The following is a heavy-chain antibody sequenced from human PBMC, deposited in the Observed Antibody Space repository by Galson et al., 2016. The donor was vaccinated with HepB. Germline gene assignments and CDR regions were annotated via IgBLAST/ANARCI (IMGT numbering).Heavy chain of an antibody. CDR1: GYTFTTSG. D-gene: IGHD3-16*02. CDR2: ISADNDER. J-gene: IGHJ6*02. CDR3: ARALYITAGMQV. V-gene: IGHV1-18*01. Sequence: SGYTFTTSGISWVRQAPGQGLEWIGWISADNDERNYPQSLQGRVSMTTDSSTSTAYMELRSLRSDDTAIYYCARALYITAGMQVWGQGTTVTVSS.